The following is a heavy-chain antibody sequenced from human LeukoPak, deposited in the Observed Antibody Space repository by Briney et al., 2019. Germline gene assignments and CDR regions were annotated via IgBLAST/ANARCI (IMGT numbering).Heavy chain of an antibody. D-gene: IGHD6-19*01. CDR2: IAHSGTT. J-gene: IGHJ4*02. Sequence: PSETLSLTCTVSGGSISRYSWNWIRQSPGKGLEWVGYIAHSGTTSYKSSLKSRVTISVDTSKNQLSLRLTSVTAADTAVYYCARWDDSAWAFGNWGPGTLVTVSS. CDR1: GGSISRYS. CDR3: ARWDDSAWAFGN. V-gene: IGHV4-59*08.